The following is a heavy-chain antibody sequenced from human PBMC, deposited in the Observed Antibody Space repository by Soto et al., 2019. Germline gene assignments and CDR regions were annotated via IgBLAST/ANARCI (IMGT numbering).Heavy chain of an antibody. CDR3: VMVDNYVTPAPQDV. V-gene: IGHV1-18*01. J-gene: IGHJ6*02. CDR2: SSPYTGNT. CDR1: GYIFVNYG. Sequence: QVQLVQSGDEVKKPGASVKVSCKASGYIFVNYGIAWVRQAPGQGLEWMGWSSPYTGNTHSATKVQGRLTMTTDTSPSTGYMDLGSLTSDDTAVYYCVMVDNYVTPAPQDVWGQGTTVSVSS. D-gene: IGHD3-16*01.